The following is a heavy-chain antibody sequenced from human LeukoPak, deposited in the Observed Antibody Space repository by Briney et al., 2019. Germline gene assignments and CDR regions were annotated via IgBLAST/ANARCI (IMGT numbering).Heavy chain of an antibody. D-gene: IGHD1-26*01. Sequence: PSETLSLTCTVSGGSISSISYYWGWIRQPPGKGLEWIGSMYHNGSTYYNPSLKSRVTISVDTSKNQFSLNMNSVTAADTAVYYCARHPTKWELRLSLDYWGQGTLVTVSS. V-gene: IGHV4-39*01. J-gene: IGHJ4*02. CDR3: ARHPTKWELRLSLDY. CDR1: GGSISSISYY. CDR2: MYHNGST.